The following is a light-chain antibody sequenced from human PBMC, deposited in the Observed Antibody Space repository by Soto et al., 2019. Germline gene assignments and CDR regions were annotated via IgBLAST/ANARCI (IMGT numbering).Light chain of an antibody. CDR3: QSYDNSLSVYV. CDR2: GNS. Sequence: QSVLTQPPSVSAAPGQRVTISCTGSSSNIGAHYDVHWYQQLPGTAPKLLIYGNSNRPSGVPDRFSGSKSGTSASLAITGLQAEDEADYYGQSYDNSLSVYVFGTGTKVPVL. CDR1: SSNIGAHYD. J-gene: IGLJ1*01. V-gene: IGLV1-40*01.